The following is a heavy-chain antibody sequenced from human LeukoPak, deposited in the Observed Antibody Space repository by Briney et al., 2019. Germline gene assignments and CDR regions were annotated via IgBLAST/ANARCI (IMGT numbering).Heavy chain of an antibody. CDR2: IVVGSGNT. D-gene: IGHD3-10*01. CDR1: GFTFTSSA. V-gene: IGHV1-58*02. CDR3: ARDRRLRRRGSGSPVNDY. J-gene: IGHJ4*02. Sequence: SVKVSCKASGFTFTSSAMQWVRQARGQRLEWIGWIVVGSGNTNYAQKFQERVTITRDMSTSTAYMELSSLRSEDTAVYYCARDRRLRRRGSGSPVNDYWGQGTLVTVSS.